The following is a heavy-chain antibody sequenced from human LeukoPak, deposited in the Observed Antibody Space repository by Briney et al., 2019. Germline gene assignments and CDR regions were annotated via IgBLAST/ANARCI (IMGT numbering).Heavy chain of an antibody. CDR3: ASLAYCGGDCYSVFQH. D-gene: IGHD2-21*02. Sequence: PSETLSLTCTVSGYSISSGYYWGWSRQPPGKGLEWIGSIYHSGSTYYNPSLKSRVTISVDTSKNQFSLKLSSVTAADTAVYYCASLAYCGGDCYSVFQHWGQGTLVTVSS. CDR2: IYHSGST. V-gene: IGHV4-38-2*02. CDR1: GYSISSGYY. J-gene: IGHJ1*01.